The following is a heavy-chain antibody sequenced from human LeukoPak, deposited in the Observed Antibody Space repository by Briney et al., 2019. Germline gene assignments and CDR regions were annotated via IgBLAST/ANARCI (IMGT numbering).Heavy chain of an antibody. CDR3: ASVHYYGMEV. CDR2: ISSSGRII. D-gene: IGHD2-8*01. V-gene: IGHV3-11*01. J-gene: IGHJ6*02. CDR1: GFTFSDYY. Sequence: GGSLRLSCAASGFTFSDYYMSWIRQAPGKGLEWVSYISSSGRIIYYADSVRGRFTISRDNAKNSLFLQMNSLRAEDTAVYYCASVHYYGMEVWGQGTTVTVSS.